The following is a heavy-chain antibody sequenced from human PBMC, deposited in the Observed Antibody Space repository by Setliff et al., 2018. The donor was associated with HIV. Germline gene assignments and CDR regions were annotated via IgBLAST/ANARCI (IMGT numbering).Heavy chain of an antibody. CDR3: AHWIHRWWYSDL. CDR2: IYWDDDK. CDR1: GFSLTTSGVG. D-gene: IGHD5-18*01. J-gene: IGHJ2*01. V-gene: IGHV2-5*02. Sequence: SGPTLVNPTQTLTLTCTFSGFSLTTSGVGVGWIRQPPGKALEWLAPIYWDDDKRYSPSLKSRLTITKDTPKNQVVLTMTNMDPVDTATYYCAHWIHRWWYSDLWGRGSLVTVS.